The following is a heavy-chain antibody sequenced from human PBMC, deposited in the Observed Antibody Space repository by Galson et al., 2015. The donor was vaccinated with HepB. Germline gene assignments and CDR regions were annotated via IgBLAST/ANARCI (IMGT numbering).Heavy chain of an antibody. CDR3: AKSRSATAAAASNY. D-gene: IGHD6-13*01. V-gene: IGHV3-23*01. CDR2: IGGSGGDT. Sequence: SLRLSCAASGFIFSSYAMTWVRQAPGKGLEWVSGIGGSGGDTYYADSVKGRFVISRDDSNNTLYLQISSLRAEDTAVYYCAKSRSATAAAASNYWGQGTLVTVSS. CDR1: GFIFSSYA. J-gene: IGHJ4*02.